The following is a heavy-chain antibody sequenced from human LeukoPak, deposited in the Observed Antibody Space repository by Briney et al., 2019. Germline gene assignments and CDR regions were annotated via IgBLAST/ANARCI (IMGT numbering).Heavy chain of an antibody. V-gene: IGHV3-7*01. CDR3: ARDHEEYCSGGSCSRFDY. CDR1: GFTFNSYW. CDR2: IKQDESEK. J-gene: IGHJ4*02. Sequence: GGSLRLSCEASGFTFNSYWMSWFRQAPGKGLEWVANIKQDESEKNYVDSVKGRFTISRDNVKNSLYLQMNSLRAEDTAVYYCARDHEEYCSGGSCSRFDYWGQGTLVTVSS. D-gene: IGHD2-15*01.